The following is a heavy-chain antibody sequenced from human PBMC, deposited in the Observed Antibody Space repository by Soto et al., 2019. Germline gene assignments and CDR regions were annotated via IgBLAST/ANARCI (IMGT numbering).Heavy chain of an antibody. V-gene: IGHV4-34*01. J-gene: IGHJ5*02. Sequence: SETLSLTCAVFGGSFSGYYWSWVLQPPGKGLEWIGEINHSGGTNYNPSLKGRVTISVDTFKNQFSLKLNSATTADTAIYFCARGQWELRFDPWGQGTLVTVSS. D-gene: IGHD1-26*01. CDR1: GGSFSGYY. CDR3: ARGQWELRFDP. CDR2: INHSGGT.